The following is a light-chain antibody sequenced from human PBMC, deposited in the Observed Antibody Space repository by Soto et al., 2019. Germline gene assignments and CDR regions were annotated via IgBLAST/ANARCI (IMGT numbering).Light chain of an antibody. V-gene: IGKV1-5*03. CDR3: QQYNTYST. Sequence: QMTQSPSTLSASVGDTVTITCRASQSINTWLAWYQQKPGKAPKLLIYKASSLESGVPSRFSGSGSGTEFTLTISSLQPDDFATYYCQQYNTYSTFGHGTNVEIK. CDR1: QSINTW. J-gene: IGKJ1*01. CDR2: KAS.